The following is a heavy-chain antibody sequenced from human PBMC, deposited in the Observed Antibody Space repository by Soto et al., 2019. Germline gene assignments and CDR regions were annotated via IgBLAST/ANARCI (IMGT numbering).Heavy chain of an antibody. Sequence: ASVKVSCKASGYTFTGYYMHWVRQAPGQGLEWMGWINPNSGGTNYAQKFQGRVTMTRDTSISTAYMELSRLRSDDTAMYYCATGYRNYYDSSGFPFDYWGQGTLVTVSS. V-gene: IGHV1-2*02. CDR1: GYTFTGYY. CDR2: INPNSGGT. J-gene: IGHJ4*02. CDR3: ATGYRNYYDSSGFPFDY. D-gene: IGHD3-22*01.